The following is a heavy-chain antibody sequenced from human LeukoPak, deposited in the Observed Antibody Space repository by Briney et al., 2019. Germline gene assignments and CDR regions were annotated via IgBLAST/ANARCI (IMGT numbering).Heavy chain of an antibody. CDR1: GFTFSSYA. V-gene: IGHV3-23*01. CDR2: ISGSGGTT. D-gene: IGHD3-22*01. Sequence: QAGGSLRLSCAASGFTFSSYAMSWVRQAPGKGLEWVSAISGSGGTTYYADSVKGRFTISRDNSKSTLYLQMNSLRAEDTALYYCARRGYYGDAYDIWGQGTMVTISS. J-gene: IGHJ3*02. CDR3: ARRGYYGDAYDI.